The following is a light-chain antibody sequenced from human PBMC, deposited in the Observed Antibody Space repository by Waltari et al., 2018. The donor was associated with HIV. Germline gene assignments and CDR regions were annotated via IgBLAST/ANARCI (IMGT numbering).Light chain of an antibody. J-gene: IGKJ4*01. CDR1: QSVSTN. CDR3: QQYNNWRRT. V-gene: IGKV3-15*01. Sequence: EIVMTQSPATLPVSPGERASLSCMASQSVSTNLDWYQQIPGQAPRLLFYGASTSASGIPVRFSGSGAGTEFTLTISSLQSEDFAVYYCQQYNNWRRTFGGGTKVEIK. CDR2: GAS.